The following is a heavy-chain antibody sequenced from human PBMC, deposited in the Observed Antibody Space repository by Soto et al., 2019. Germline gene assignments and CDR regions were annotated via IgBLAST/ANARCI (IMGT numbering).Heavy chain of an antibody. V-gene: IGHV1-18*01. J-gene: IGHJ6*02. CDR1: GYTFTSYG. D-gene: IGHD3-9*01. CDR3: ASSSASALRYFDWSIYTQYYGMDV. Sequence: ASVKVSCKASGYTFTSYGISWVRQAPGQGLEWMGWISAYNGNTNYAQKLQGRVTMTTDTSTSTAYMELRSLRSDDTAVYYCASSSASALRYFDWSIYTQYYGMDVSGHGTTITVSS. CDR2: ISAYNGNT.